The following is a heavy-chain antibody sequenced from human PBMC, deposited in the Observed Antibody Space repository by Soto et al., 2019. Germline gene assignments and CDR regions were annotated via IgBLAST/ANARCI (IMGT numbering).Heavy chain of an antibody. CDR2: ISRDGTNK. D-gene: IGHD3-10*01. Sequence: QVQVVESGGGVVQPGRSLRLSCAASGFTFSRYAIHWVRQAPGKGLEWVAVISRDGTNKYYVDSVKGRFTISRDNSRNTLYLQINRLRHEDAAVYYCARSRSGAVADSFDFWGQGTLVTVSS. CDR1: GFTFSRYA. V-gene: IGHV3-30*04. J-gene: IGHJ4*02. CDR3: ARSRSGAVADSFDF.